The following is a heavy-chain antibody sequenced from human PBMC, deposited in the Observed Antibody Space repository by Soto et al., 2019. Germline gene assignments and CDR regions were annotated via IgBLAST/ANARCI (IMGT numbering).Heavy chain of an antibody. V-gene: IGHV3-23*01. CDR3: AKCAGRSITMVRGVIIN. CDR1: GFTFSSYA. D-gene: IGHD3-10*01. J-gene: IGHJ4*02. CDR2: ISGSGGST. Sequence: GGSLRLSCAASGFTFSSYAMSWVRQAPGKGLEWVSAISGSGGSTYYADSVKGRFTISRDNSKNTLYLQMNSLRAEDTAVYYCAKCAGRSITMVRGVIINWGQGTLVTVSS.